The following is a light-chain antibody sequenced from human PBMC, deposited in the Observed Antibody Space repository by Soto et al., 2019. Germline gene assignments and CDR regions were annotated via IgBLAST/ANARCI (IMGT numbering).Light chain of an antibody. Sequence: DIQGTQSPSTLSGSVGDRVTITCRASQTISSWLAWYQQKPGKAPKLLIYKASTLKSGVPSRFSGSGSGTEFTLTISSLQPDDFATYYCQHYNRYSEAFGQGNKVDIK. CDR2: KAS. CDR3: QHYNRYSEA. J-gene: IGKJ1*01. CDR1: QTISSW. V-gene: IGKV1-5*03.